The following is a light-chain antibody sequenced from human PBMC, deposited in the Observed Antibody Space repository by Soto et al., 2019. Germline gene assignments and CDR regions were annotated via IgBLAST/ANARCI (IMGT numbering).Light chain of an antibody. V-gene: IGKV3-20*01. CDR1: QSVSSNY. CDR3: HQYGISP. CDR2: AAS. Sequence: EIVLTQSPGTLSLSPGVRATLSCRASQSVSSNYLAWYQQKPGQAPRLLIYAASSMATGIPDRFSGSGSGTEFTLTISRLESEDFAVYYCHQYGISPFGGGTKVEIK. J-gene: IGKJ4*01.